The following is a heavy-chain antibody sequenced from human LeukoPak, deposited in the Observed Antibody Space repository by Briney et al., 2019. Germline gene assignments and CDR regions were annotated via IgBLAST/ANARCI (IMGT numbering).Heavy chain of an antibody. D-gene: IGHD6-13*01. CDR3: ARLISSSSWVDP. CDR2: ISAYNGNT. V-gene: IGHV1-18*01. Sequence: SVKVSCKASGYTFTSYGISWVRQAPGQGLEWMGWISAYNGNTNNEQKLQGRGTMTTDTSTSTAYLELRSLRSDDTAVDYCARLISSSSWVDPWDQGNLVTVSA. J-gene: IGHJ5*02. CDR1: GYTFTSYG.